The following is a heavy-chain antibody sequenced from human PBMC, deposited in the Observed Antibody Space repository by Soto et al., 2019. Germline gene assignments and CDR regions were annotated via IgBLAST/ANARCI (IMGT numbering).Heavy chain of an antibody. CDR3: ARDHIVVVPAAIGAYYYYYGMGV. CDR2: IIPIFGTA. D-gene: IGHD2-2*01. Sequence: SVKVSCKASGGTFSSYAISWVRQAPGQGLEWMGGIIPIFGTANYAQKFQGRVTITADKSTSTAYMELSSLRSGDTAVYYCARDHIVVVPAAIGAYYYYYGMGVWGQGTTVTVSS. J-gene: IGHJ6*02. CDR1: GGTFSSYA. V-gene: IGHV1-69*06.